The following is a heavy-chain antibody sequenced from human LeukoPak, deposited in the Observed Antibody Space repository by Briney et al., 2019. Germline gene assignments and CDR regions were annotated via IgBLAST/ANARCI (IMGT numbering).Heavy chain of an antibody. CDR3: TKGLVGALAFEY. CDR1: GFSVSGHY. CDR2: IYADGGR. V-gene: IGHV3-53*01. D-gene: IGHD1-26*01. J-gene: IGHJ4*02. Sequence: GGSLRLSCAASGFSVSGHYMNWVRQAPGKGLEWVSVIYADGGRYYADSVKGRFTISRDNSNNILSLQMNSLRVEDTAVYYCTKGLVGALAFEYWGQGTLVTVSS.